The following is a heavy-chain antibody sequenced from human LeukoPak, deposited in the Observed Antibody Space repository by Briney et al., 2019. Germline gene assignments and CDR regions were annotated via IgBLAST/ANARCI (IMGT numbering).Heavy chain of an antibody. D-gene: IGHD1-1*01. CDR3: ARVGGTNYYYYGMDV. J-gene: IGHJ6*02. CDR2: IYYSGST. Sequence: SETLSLTCIVSGGSISSGGYYWSWIRQHPGKGLEWIGYIYYSGSTYYNPSLKSRVTISVDTSKNQFSLKLSSVTAADTAVYYCARVGGTNYYYYGMDVWGQGTTVTVSS. V-gene: IGHV4-31*03. CDR1: GGSISSGGYY.